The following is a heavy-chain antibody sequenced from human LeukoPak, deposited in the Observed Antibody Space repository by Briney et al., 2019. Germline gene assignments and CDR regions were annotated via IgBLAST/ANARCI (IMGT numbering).Heavy chain of an antibody. CDR2: ISGSGGST. V-gene: IGHV3-23*01. CDR3: AKKRDSSSGWNWFDP. J-gene: IGHJ5*02. Sequence: GGSLRLSCAASGFTFSSYAMSWVRQAPGKRLEWVSAISGSGGSTYYADSVKGRFTISRDNSKNTLYLQMNSLRAEDTAVYYCAKKRDSSSGWNWFDPWGQGTLVTVSS. CDR1: GFTFSSYA. D-gene: IGHD6-19*01.